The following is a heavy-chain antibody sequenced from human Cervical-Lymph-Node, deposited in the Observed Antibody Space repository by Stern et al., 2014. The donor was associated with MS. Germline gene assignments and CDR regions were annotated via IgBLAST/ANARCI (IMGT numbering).Heavy chain of an antibody. Sequence: VQLEESGPGLVKPSETLSLTSTVSGGSISGYYWSWIRQPPGKGLEWIGDIYYGGSTNNNPSFKSRVTISVDTSKNQFSLKVTSVTAADTAVYYCARDIQGRFDPWGQGTLVTVSS. CDR3: ARDIQGRFDP. CDR2: IYYGGST. D-gene: IGHD1-1*01. CDR1: GGSISGYY. V-gene: IGHV4-59*01. J-gene: IGHJ5*02.